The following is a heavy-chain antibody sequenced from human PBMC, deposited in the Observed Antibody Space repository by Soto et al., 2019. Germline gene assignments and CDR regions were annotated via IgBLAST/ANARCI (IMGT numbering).Heavy chain of an antibody. J-gene: IGHJ3*02. CDR1: GFTFSSYA. D-gene: IGHD2-2*01. Sequence: GGSLRLSCAASGFTFSSYAMSWVRQAPGKGLEWVSAISGSGGSTYYADSVKGRFTISRDNSKNTLYLQMNSLRAEDTALYYCGKHSGSTHMFAFHIWGQGTMVTVSS. V-gene: IGHV3-23*01. CDR2: ISGSGGST. CDR3: GKHSGSTHMFAFHI.